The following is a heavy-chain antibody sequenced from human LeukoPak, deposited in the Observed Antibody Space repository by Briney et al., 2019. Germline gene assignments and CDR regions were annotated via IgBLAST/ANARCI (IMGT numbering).Heavy chain of an antibody. V-gene: IGHV3-48*04. J-gene: IGHJ4*02. D-gene: IGHD3-10*01. CDR1: GSTFSSHT. CDR2: ISNTGSVI. Sequence: GGSLRLSCAASGSTFSSHTMNWVRQAPGKGLEWISYISNTGSVIYYADSVKGRFTISRDNAKNSLYLQMNSLRAEDTAVYYCARIYGSGSYYYVDYWGQGTLVTVSS. CDR3: ARIYGSGSYYYVDY.